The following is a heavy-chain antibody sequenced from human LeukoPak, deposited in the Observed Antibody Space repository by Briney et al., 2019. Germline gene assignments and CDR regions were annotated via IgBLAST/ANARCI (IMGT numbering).Heavy chain of an antibody. CDR1: GGSISSYY. D-gene: IGHD2-2*01. V-gene: IGHV4-4*07. CDR3: ARDSGYCSSTSCYLGWFDP. J-gene: IGHJ5*02. CDR2: IYTSGST. Sequence: SETLSLTCTVSGGSISSYYWSWIRQPAGKGLEWIGRIYTSGSTNYNPSLKSRVTMSVDTSKNQFSLKLSSVTAADTVVYYCARDSGYCSSTSCYLGWFDPWGQGTLVTVSS.